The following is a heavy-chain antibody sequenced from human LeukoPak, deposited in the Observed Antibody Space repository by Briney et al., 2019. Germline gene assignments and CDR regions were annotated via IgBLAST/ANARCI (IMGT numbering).Heavy chain of an antibody. V-gene: IGHV3-30-3*01. Sequence: PGGSVRLSCAASGFSFSSYAFHWGRQAPGKGLEWVAVISYDGTNQYYADSVKGRFTISRDNSKNTLYLQMNSLRAEDTSVYYCARDSRLSRWRGTSDYWGQGTLVTVSS. CDR2: ISYDGTNQ. CDR3: ARDSRLSRWRGTSDY. D-gene: IGHD3-16*01. CDR1: GFSFSSYA. J-gene: IGHJ4*02.